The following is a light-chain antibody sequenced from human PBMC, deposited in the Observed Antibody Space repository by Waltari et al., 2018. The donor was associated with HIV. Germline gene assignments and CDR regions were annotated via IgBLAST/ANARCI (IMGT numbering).Light chain of an antibody. Sequence: EIVLTQSPDTLSLSPGERASLSCRASQNVDNYFAWYQHKPGQAPRLLSYAASNRASDISRKFSGSGSGTEFTLTITSLRLEDFAVYYCQQRLVWPHTFGPGTKLQIK. J-gene: IGKJ2*01. CDR3: QQRLVWPHT. CDR2: AAS. CDR1: QNVDNY. V-gene: IGKV3-11*01.